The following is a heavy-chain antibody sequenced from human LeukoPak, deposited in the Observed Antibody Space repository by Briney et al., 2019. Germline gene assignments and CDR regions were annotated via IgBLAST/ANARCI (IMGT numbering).Heavy chain of an antibody. CDR1: GGSISSSSYY. J-gene: IGHJ6*02. V-gene: IGHV4-39*01. Sequence: PSETLSLTCTVSGGSISSSSYYWGWIRQPPGKGLEWIVSIYYIGSTYYNPSLKSRVTISVDTSKNQFSLTLSSVPAADTAVYYCARQLPQLNDYYDSSGSISVPYYYYYGMDVWGQGTTVTVSS. CDR2: IYYIGST. CDR3: ARQLPQLNDYYDSSGSISVPYYYYYGMDV. D-gene: IGHD3-22*01.